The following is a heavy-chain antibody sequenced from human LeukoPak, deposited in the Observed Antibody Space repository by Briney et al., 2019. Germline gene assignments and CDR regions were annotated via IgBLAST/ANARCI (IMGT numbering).Heavy chain of an antibody. D-gene: IGHD3-16*02. V-gene: IGHV4-39*07. J-gene: IGHJ4*02. CDR3: ARDGPGRAFGGVIVADDY. CDR2: IYYSGST. Sequence: SETLSLTCTVSGGSISSSSYYWGWIRQPPGKGLEWIGSIYYSGSTYYNPSLKSRVTISVDTSKNQFSLKLSSVTAADTAVYYCARDGPGRAFGGVIVADDYWGQGTLVTVPS. CDR1: GGSISSSSYY.